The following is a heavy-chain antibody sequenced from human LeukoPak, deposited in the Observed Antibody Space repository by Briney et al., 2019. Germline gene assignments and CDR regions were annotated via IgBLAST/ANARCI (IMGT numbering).Heavy chain of an antibody. V-gene: IGHV4-59*01. Sequence: SETLSLTCSVSDGSINSYYWNWIRRPPGKGLEWIGYIYYNGNTNYSSSLKSRVTMSVDTSKNLFSLKVSSVTAADTAVYYCARGRSNYYGMDVWGQGTTVTVSS. J-gene: IGHJ6*02. CDR3: ARGRSNYYGMDV. CDR2: IYYNGNT. CDR1: DGSINSYY. D-gene: IGHD1-26*01.